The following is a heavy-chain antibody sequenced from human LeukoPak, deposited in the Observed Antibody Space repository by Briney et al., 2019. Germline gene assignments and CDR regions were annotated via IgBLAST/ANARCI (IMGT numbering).Heavy chain of an antibody. CDR2: ISYDGSNK. Sequence: PGGSLRLSCAASGFTFSSYGMHWVRQAPGKGLEWVAVISYDGSNKYYADSVKGRFTISRDNSKNTLYLQMNSLRAEDTAVYYCAKVGGDIAVAGFFVLCFDYWGQGTLVTVSS. CDR3: AKVGGDIAVAGFFVLCFDY. D-gene: IGHD6-19*01. V-gene: IGHV3-30*18. J-gene: IGHJ4*02. CDR1: GFTFSSYG.